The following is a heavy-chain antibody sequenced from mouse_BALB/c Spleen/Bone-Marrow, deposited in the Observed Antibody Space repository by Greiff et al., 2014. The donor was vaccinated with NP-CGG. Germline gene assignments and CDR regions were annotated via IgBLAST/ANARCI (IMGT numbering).Heavy chain of an antibody. J-gene: IGHJ2*01. CDR1: GFTFSSYT. Sequence: EVQRVESGGGLVQPGGSLKLSCAASGFTFSSYTMSWVRQTPEKGLEWVAYISNGGGSTYYPDTVKGRFTISRDNAKNTLYLQMSSLKSEDTAMYYCARGGYYFDYWGQGTTLTVSS. CDR2: ISNGGGST. V-gene: IGHV5-12-2*01. CDR3: ARGGYYFDY.